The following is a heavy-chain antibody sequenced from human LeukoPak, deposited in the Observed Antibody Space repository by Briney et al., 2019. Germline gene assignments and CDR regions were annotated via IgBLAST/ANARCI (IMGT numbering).Heavy chain of an antibody. CDR1: GGSFSGYY. Sequence: SETLSLTCAVYGGSFSGYYWSWIRQPPGKGLEWIGEINHSGSTNYNPSLKSRVTISVDTSKNQFSLKLSSVTAADTAVYYCARVVLQSMVRGDPYNWFDPWGQGTLVTVSS. CDR3: ARVVLQSMVRGDPYNWFDP. CDR2: INHSGST. V-gene: IGHV4-34*01. J-gene: IGHJ5*02. D-gene: IGHD3-10*01.